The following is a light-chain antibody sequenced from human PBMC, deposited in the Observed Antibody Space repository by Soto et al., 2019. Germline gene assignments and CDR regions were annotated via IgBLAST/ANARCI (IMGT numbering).Light chain of an antibody. J-gene: IGKJ5*01. CDR2: GAS. Sequence: EIAMTQSPSTLSVSPGERATLSCRASQSVSSNLAWYQQKPGQAPRLLIYGASTRATGIPARFSGSGSGTDFTLTISRLEPEDFAVYYCQQYGNSPMTFGQGTLLEI. CDR3: QQYGNSPMT. CDR1: QSVSSN. V-gene: IGKV3-15*01.